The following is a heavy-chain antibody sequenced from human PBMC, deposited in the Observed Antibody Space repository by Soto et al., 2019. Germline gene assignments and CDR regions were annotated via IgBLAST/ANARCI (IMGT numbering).Heavy chain of an antibody. CDR1: GFTFSNHW. Sequence: EVQLVDSGGGLVQTGGSLRLSCAASGFTFSNHWMSWVRQAPGKGLEWVANIKQDGSVKNYVDSVKGRFTISRDNAKNSLYLQMKTLRAEDTAVYYCARGGGNFDRWGQGTLVTVSS. CDR3: ARGGGNFDR. J-gene: IGHJ4*02. V-gene: IGHV3-7*01. CDR2: IKQDGSVK.